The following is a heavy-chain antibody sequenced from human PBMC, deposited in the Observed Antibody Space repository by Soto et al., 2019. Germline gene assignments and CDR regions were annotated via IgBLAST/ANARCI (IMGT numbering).Heavy chain of an antibody. V-gene: IGHV4-34*01. J-gene: IGHJ5*02. CDR1: GGSLSGYY. CDR2: INHSGST. CDR3: ARETTVTTRWFDP. Sequence: SETLSLTCAVYGGSLSGYYWSWIRQPPGKGLEWIGEINHSGSTNYNPSLKSRVTISVDTSKNQFSLKLSSVTAADTAVYYCARETTVTTRWFDPWGQGPLLTVSS. D-gene: IGHD4-17*01.